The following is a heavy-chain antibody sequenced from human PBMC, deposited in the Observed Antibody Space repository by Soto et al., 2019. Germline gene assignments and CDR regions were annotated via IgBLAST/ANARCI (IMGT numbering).Heavy chain of an antibody. D-gene: IGHD3-22*01. V-gene: IGHV3-53*01. CDR1: GFSVSSKY. CDR3: ARERDTSGYILGY. J-gene: IGHJ4*01. CDR2: IYSGGST. Sequence: GGSLRLSCAASGFSVSSKYMTWVRQAPGKGLEWVSVIYSGGSTYYADSVKGRFTISRDNSKNTLYLQMNSLRAEDTAVYYCARERDTSGYILGYWGQGTLVTVS.